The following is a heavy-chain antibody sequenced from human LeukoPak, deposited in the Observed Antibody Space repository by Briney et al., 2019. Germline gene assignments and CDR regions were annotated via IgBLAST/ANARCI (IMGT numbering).Heavy chain of an antibody. D-gene: IGHD4/OR15-4a*01. V-gene: IGHV3-21*04. CDR3: ARRAGAYSHPYDY. Sequence: GGSLRLSCAASGFTFSSYSMNWVRQAPGKGLEWVSSISSSGSYIYYADSVKGRFTISRDNSKNTLYIQMNRVRAEDPAVYYCARRAGAYSHPYDYWGQGTLVTVSS. CDR1: GFTFSSYS. J-gene: IGHJ4*02. CDR2: ISSSGSYI.